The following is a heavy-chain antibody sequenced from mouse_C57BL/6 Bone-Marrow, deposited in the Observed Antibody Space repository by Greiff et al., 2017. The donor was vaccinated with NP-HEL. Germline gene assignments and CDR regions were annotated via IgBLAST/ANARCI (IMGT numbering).Heavy chain of an antibody. CDR3: ATYYYGSSYDY. D-gene: IGHD1-1*01. CDR1: GYTFTSYW. J-gene: IGHJ2*01. CDR2: IDPSDSYT. Sequence: QVQLQQPGAELVMPGASVKLSCKASGYTFTSYWMHWVKQRPGQGLEWIGEIDPSDSYTNYNQKFKGKSTLTVDKSSSTAYMQLSSLTSEDSAVYYCATYYYGSSYDYWGQGTTLTVSS. V-gene: IGHV1-69*01.